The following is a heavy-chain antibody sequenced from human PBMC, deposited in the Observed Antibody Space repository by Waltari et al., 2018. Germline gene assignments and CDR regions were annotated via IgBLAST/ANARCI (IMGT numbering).Heavy chain of an antibody. CDR3: TAGIPFDY. D-gene: IGHD2-21*01. CDR1: GFPFNSDW. J-gene: IGHJ4*02. CDR2: IKSNSDGGTT. Sequence: EVQLVESGGGLIKPGGSLRLSCTCSGFPFNSDWMSWVRQAQGVGLEWIGRIKSNSDGGTTDYAAPVKGRFTLSRDDSKSTVYLQMNGLKVDDTAVYFCTAGIPFDYWGQGALVTVSS. V-gene: IGHV3-15*01.